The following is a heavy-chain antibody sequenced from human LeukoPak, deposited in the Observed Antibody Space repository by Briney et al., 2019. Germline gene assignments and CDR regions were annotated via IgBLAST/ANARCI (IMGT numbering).Heavy chain of an antibody. J-gene: IGHJ5*02. CDR3: ARGSGYDYSGEGNWFDP. Sequence: SETLSLTCTVSGGSISSGGYYWSWIRQPPGKGLEWIGYIYHSGSTYYNPSLKSRVTISVDTSKNQFSLKLSSVTAADTAVYYCARGSGYDYSGEGNWFDPWGQGTLVTVSS. D-gene: IGHD5-12*01. CDR2: IYHSGST. V-gene: IGHV4-30-2*05. CDR1: GGSISSGGYY.